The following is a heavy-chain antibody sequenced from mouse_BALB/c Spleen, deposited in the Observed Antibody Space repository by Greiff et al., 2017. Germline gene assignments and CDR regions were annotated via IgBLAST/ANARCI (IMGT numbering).Heavy chain of an antibody. CDR1: GFNIKDYY. CDR3: ARGSGYDAMDY. V-gene: IGHV14-4*02. Sequence: VQLQQSGAELVRSGASVKLSCTASGFNIKDYYMHWVKQRPEQGLEWIGWIDPENGDTEYAPKFQGKATMTADTSSNTAYLQLSSLTSEDTAVYYCARGSGYDAMDYWGQGTSVTVSS. J-gene: IGHJ4*01. CDR2: IDPENGDT. D-gene: IGHD3-1*01.